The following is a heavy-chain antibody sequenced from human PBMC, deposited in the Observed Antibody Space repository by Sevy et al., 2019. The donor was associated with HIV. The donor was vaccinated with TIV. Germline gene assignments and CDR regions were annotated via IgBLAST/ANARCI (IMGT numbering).Heavy chain of an antibody. J-gene: IGHJ4*02. D-gene: IGHD3-16*01. V-gene: IGHV4-59*01. CDR2: IYYSGST. Sequence: SETLSLTCTVSGGSISSYYWSWIRQPPGKGLEWIGYIYYSGSTNYNPSLKSRVTISVDTSKNQFSLKLSSVTAAETAVYYCARETGRGTAAGVLDYWGQGTLVTVSS. CDR3: ARETGRGTAAGVLDY. CDR1: GGSISSYY.